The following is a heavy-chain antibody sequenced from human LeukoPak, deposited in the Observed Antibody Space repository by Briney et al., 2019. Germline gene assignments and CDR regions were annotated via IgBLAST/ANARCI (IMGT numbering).Heavy chain of an antibody. CDR3: ARYPRYSSGWYRNWSDP. CDR2: IYYSGST. V-gene: IGHV4-38-2*02. D-gene: IGHD6-19*01. J-gene: IGHJ5*02. CDR1: GYSISSGYY. Sequence: SETLSLTCTVSGYSISSGYYWGWIRQPPGKGLEWIGSIYYSGSTYYNPSLKSRVTISVDTSKNQFSLKLSSVTAADTAVYYCARYPRYSSGWYRNWSDPWGQGTLVTVSS.